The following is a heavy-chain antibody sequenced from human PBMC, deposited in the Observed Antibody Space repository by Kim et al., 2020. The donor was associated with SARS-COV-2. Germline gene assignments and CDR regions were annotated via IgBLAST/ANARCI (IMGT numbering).Heavy chain of an antibody. J-gene: IGHJ4*02. Sequence: TYYNPSLKSGVTMSVDTSKNQFSLKLSSVAAADAAVYYCAGGAPFFGVDYWGQGTLVTVSS. CDR3: AGGAPFFGVDY. D-gene: IGHD3-10*01. CDR2: T. V-gene: IGHV4-31*02.